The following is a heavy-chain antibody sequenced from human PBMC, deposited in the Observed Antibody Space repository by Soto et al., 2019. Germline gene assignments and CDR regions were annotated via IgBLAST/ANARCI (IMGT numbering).Heavy chain of an antibody. CDR2: IIPIFGTA. Sequence: SVKVSCKASGGTFSSYAISWVRQAPGQGLEWMGGIIPIFGTANYAQKFQGRVTITADKSTRTAYMELSSLRSEDTAVYYCARIGYYYDSSGYDSWFDPWGEGTLVTVSS. CDR1: GGTFSSYA. CDR3: ARIGYYYDSSGYDSWFDP. J-gene: IGHJ5*02. V-gene: IGHV1-69*06. D-gene: IGHD3-22*01.